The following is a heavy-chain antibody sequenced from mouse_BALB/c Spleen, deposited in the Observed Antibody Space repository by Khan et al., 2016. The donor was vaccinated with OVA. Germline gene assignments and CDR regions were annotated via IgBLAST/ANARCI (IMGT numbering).Heavy chain of an antibody. V-gene: IGHV3-8*02. CDR3: ARSTYRYAFAY. CDR1: GDSITSGY. Sequence: EVQLQESGPSLVKPSQTLSLTCSVTGDSITSGYWNWIRKFPGNKLEYMGYMIYSGNPSYNPSLKRRIAITRHTSKNQYYLQLNSVTTEDTATYYCARSTYRYAFAYWGQGTLVTVSA. CDR2: MIYSGNP. D-gene: IGHD2-14*01. J-gene: IGHJ3*01.